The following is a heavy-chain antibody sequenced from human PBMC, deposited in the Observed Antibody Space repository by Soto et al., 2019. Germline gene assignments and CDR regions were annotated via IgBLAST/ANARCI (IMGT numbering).Heavy chain of an antibody. V-gene: IGHV5-51*01. CDR3: AIYDFGPFDY. CDR2: IHPGDSDT. J-gene: IGHJ4*02. CDR1: GYSFTSYW. Sequence: GEWLRSSVKGVGYSFTSYWIGLVRQMPGKGLEWMAIIHPGDSDTRYSPSFQGQVTISADKSISTAYLQWSSLKASDTAMYYCAIYDFGPFDYWGQGTLVTVSS. D-gene: IGHD3-3*01.